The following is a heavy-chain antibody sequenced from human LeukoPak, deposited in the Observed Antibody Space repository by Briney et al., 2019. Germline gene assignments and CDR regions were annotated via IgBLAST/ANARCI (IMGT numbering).Heavy chain of an antibody. V-gene: IGHV4-59*01. CDR1: GGSISSYY. CDR3: ARGPRPTAIYYYYGMDV. Sequence: PSETLSLTCTVSGGSISSYYWSWIRQPPGKGLEWIGYICYSGSTNYNPSLKSRVTISVDTSKNQFSLKLSSVTAADTAVYYCARGPRPTAIYYYYGMDVWGQGTTVTVSS. J-gene: IGHJ6*02. CDR2: ICYSGST. D-gene: IGHD4-17*01.